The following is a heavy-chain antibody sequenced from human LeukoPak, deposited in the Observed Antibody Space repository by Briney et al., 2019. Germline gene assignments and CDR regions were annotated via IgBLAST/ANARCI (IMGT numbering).Heavy chain of an antibody. J-gene: IGHJ3*02. CDR2: SYYSGST. V-gene: IGHV4-59*11. CDR1: GESISSHY. D-gene: IGHD3-22*01. Sequence: SETLSLTCNVSGESISSHYWSWTRQPPGKGLECIGYSYYSGSTNYNPSLKSRVTISVDTSKNQFSLKLSSVTAADTAVYYCARDQTYYYDSRGAFDIWGQGTMVTVSS. CDR3: ARDQTYYYDSRGAFDI.